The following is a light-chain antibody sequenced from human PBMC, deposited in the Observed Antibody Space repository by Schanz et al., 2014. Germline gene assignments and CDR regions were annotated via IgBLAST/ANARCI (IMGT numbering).Light chain of an antibody. Sequence: DIQMTQSPSSLSASVGDRVTITCQASQDINNYLNWYQQKPGKAPKLLIYQVSHLETGVPSRFSGSGSGTDFSFTITSLQPEDIATYYCQQYDNLPFTFGPGTRVDVK. CDR3: QQYDNLPFT. CDR2: QVS. J-gene: IGKJ3*01. CDR1: QDINNY. V-gene: IGKV1-33*01.